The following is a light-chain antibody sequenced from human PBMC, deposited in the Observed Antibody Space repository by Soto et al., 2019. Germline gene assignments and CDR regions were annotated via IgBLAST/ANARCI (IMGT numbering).Light chain of an antibody. V-gene: IGKV1-5*01. J-gene: IGKJ1*01. CDR1: QRISSW. CDR3: QQYNSHST. Sequence: QMTQSPSTLSASVEDRVTITCRASQRISSWLAWYQQKPGKAPKVLIYDASSLESGVPSRFSGSGSGTEFTLTISSLQPDDFATYYCQQYNSHSTFGQGTKVDIK. CDR2: DAS.